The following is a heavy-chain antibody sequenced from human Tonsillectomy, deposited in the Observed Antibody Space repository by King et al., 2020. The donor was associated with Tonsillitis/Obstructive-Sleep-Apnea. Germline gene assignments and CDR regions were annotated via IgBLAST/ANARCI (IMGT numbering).Heavy chain of an antibody. J-gene: IGHJ4*02. D-gene: IGHD3-3*01. CDR1: GFTFSSYA. Sequence: HVQLVESGGGVVQPGRSPRLSCAASGFTFSSYAMNWVRQAPGKGLEWVAVISYDGGKKYYADSVKGRFTISRDNFKKTLYLQMNSLRVEDTAVYYCARDGVGTRYDFWSGYYRHWGQGTLVTVSS. CDR3: ARDGVGTRYDFWSGYYRH. V-gene: IGHV3-30*04. CDR2: ISYDGGKK.